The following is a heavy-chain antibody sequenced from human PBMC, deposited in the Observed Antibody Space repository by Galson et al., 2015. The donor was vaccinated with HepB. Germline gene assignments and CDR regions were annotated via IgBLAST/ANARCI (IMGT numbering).Heavy chain of an antibody. V-gene: IGHV4-31*03. CDR3: ARATLCSGGSCYSSSYNWFDP. D-gene: IGHD2-15*01. CDR2: IYYSGST. Sequence: LSLTCTVSGGSISSGGYYWSWIRQHPGKGLEWIGYIYYSGSTYYNPSLKSRVTISVDTSKNQFSLKLSSVTAADTAVYYCARATLCSGGSCYSSSYNWFDPWGQGTLVTVSS. CDR1: GGSISSGGYY. J-gene: IGHJ5*02.